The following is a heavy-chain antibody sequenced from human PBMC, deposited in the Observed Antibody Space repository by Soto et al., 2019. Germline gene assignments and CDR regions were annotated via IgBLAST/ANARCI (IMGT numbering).Heavy chain of an antibody. CDR1: GGSFSGYY. CDR3: ARVPTVTEADYYYYYMDV. J-gene: IGHJ6*03. Sequence: SETLSLTCAVYGGSFSGYYWSWIRQPPGKGLEWIGEINHSGSTNYNPSLKSRVTISVDTSKNQFSLKLSSVTAADTAVYYCARVPTVTEADYYYYYMDVWGKGTTVTVSS. CDR2: INHSGST. D-gene: IGHD4-17*01. V-gene: IGHV4-34*01.